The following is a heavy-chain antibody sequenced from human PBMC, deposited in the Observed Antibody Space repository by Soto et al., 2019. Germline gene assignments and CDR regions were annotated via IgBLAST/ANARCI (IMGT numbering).Heavy chain of an antibody. D-gene: IGHD6-13*01. CDR2: ISYDGSNK. Sequence: GGSLRLSCAASGVTFSSYAVHWVRQAPGKGLEWVAVISYDGSNKYYADSVKGRFTISRDNSKNTLYLQMNSLRAEDTAVYYRARSRPIAAAGDYWGQGTLVTVSS. CDR3: ARSRPIAAAGDY. V-gene: IGHV3-30-3*01. J-gene: IGHJ4*02. CDR1: GVTFSSYA.